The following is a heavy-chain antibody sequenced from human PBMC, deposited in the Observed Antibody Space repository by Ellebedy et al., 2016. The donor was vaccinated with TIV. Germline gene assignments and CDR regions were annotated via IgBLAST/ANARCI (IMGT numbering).Heavy chain of an antibody. CDR3: ARDWSGYFDP. CDR1: GFTFSDHL. J-gene: IGHJ5*02. CDR2: INWNGGST. V-gene: IGHV3-20*04. Sequence: PGGSLRLSCAASGFTFSDHLMDWVRQAPGKGLEWVSGINWNGGSTGYADSVKGRFTISRDNAKNSLYLQMNSLRAEDTAVYYCARDWSGYFDPWGQGTLVTVSS. D-gene: IGHD3-3*01.